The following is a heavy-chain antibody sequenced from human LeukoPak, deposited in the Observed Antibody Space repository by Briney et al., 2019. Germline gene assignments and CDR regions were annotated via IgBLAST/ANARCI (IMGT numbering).Heavy chain of an antibody. J-gene: IGHJ4*02. CDR3: ARDLSLYCSGGSCYSLNY. CDR1: GFTFRSYA. CDR2: ISGSGDNT. V-gene: IGHV3-23*01. D-gene: IGHD2-15*01. Sequence: GGSLRLSCAASGFTFRSYAMNWVRQAPGKGLGWVSAISGSGDNTYYADSVEGRFTISRDNAKNSLYLQMNSLRAEDTAVYYCARDLSLYCSGGSCYSLNYWGQGTLVTVSS.